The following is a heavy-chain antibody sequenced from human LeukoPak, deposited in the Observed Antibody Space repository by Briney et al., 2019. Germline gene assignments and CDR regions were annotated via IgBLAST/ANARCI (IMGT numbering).Heavy chain of an antibody. J-gene: IGHJ4*02. CDR2: IKSKTDGETP. CDR3: TTEGGYSSPLGEY. CDR1: GFTFSSYA. Sequence: GGSLRLSCAASGFTFSSYAMHWVRQAPGKGLEWVGRIKSKTDGETPDYAAPVKGRFTLSRDDSKNTLYLQMNSLKPADTAVYYCTTEGGYSSPLGEYWGQGTLVTVSS. V-gene: IGHV3-15*01. D-gene: IGHD6-13*01.